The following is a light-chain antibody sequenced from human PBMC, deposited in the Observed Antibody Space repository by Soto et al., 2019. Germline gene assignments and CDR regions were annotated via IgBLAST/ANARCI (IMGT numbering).Light chain of an antibody. Sequence: DIQMTQSPSTLSASVGDRVTITCRASQSISSWLAWYQQKPGKAPKLLIYKASSLESGVPSRFSGSGSGTKFILTISSLQPDDFATYYCQQYNSYPSTFGQGTKVE. CDR2: KAS. CDR1: QSISSW. V-gene: IGKV1-5*03. J-gene: IGKJ1*01. CDR3: QQYNSYPST.